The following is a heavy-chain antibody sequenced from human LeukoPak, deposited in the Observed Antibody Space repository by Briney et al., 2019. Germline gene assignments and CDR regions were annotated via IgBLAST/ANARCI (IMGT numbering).Heavy chain of an antibody. J-gene: IGHJ6*04. Sequence: SETLSLTCAVYGGSFSGYYWSWIRQPPGKGLEWIGEINHSGSTNYNPSLKSRVTISVDTSKNQFSLKLSSVTAADTAVYYCARAPIVVVPAASMRYYYGMHVWGKGTTVTVSS. CDR1: GGSFSGYY. D-gene: IGHD2-2*01. CDR3: ARAPIVVVPAASMRYYYGMHV. V-gene: IGHV4-34*01. CDR2: INHSGST.